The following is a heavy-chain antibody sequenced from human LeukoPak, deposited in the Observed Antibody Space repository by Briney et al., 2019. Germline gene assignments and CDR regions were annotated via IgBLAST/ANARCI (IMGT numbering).Heavy chain of an antibody. V-gene: IGHV1-2*02. CDR1: GYTFTGYY. CDR2: INPNSGGT. CDR3: ARTKRGYDYGDYRFDP. Sequence: ASVKVSCKASGYTFTGYYMLWVRQAPGQGLEWMGWINPNSGGTNYAQKFQGGVTMTRDTSISTAYMELSRLRSDDTAVYYCARTKRGYDYGDYRFDPWGQGTLVTVSS. J-gene: IGHJ5*02. D-gene: IGHD4-17*01.